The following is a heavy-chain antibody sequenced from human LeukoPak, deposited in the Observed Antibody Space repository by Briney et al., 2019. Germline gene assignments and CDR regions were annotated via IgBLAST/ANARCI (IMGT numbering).Heavy chain of an antibody. D-gene: IGHD3-22*01. CDR2: IYYSGST. V-gene: IGHV4-59*01. Sequence: PSETLSLTCTVSGGSISSYYWSWIRQPPGKGLEWIGYIYYSGSTNYNPSLKSRVTISVDTSKNQFSLKLSSVTAADTAVYYCAGGYYDSSGLFDYWGQGTLVTVSS. CDR1: GGSISSYY. J-gene: IGHJ4*02. CDR3: AGGYYDSSGLFDY.